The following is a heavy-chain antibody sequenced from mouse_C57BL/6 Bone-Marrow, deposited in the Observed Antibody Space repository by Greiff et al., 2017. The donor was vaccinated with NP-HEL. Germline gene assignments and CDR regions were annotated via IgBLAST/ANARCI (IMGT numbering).Heavy chain of an antibody. J-gene: IGHJ1*03. CDR2: IWSGGST. CDR3: ARKGGYSNYEDWYFDV. CDR1: GFSLTSYG. Sequence: VQGVESGPGLVQPSQSLSITCTVSGFSLTSYGVHWVRQSPGKGLEWLGVIWSGGSTDYNAAFISRLSISKDNSKSQVFFKMNSLQADDTAIYYCARKGGYSNYEDWYFDVWGTGTTVTVSS. D-gene: IGHD2-5*01. V-gene: IGHV2-2*01.